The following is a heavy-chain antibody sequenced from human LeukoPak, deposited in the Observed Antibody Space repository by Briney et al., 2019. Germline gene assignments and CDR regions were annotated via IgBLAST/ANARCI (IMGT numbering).Heavy chain of an antibody. CDR2: LSHDGDKK. D-gene: IGHD2-2*01. CDR1: GFIFSNYG. Sequence: GGSLRLSCAASGFIFSNYGVHWVRQAPGKGLEWVAGLSHDGDKKYYADSEEGRFTISRENSKNALHLQMDSLRAEDTGVYYCARDMGTGYCSSTRCYAFDYWGQGTLVTVSS. V-gene: IGHV3-30*03. J-gene: IGHJ4*02. CDR3: ARDMGTGYCSSTRCYAFDY.